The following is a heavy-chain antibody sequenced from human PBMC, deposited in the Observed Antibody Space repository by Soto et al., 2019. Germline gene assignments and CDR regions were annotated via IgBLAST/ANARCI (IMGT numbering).Heavy chain of an antibody. CDR2: ISYSGST. J-gene: IGHJ4*02. CDR1: SSSISGYY. CDR3: ARNDFWSGYYNY. Sequence: SETLSLTCAVSSSSISGYYWSWIRQPPGKGLEWIGYISYSGSTDYNPSLKSRVTISVDTSRNQFSLKLTSVTAADTAVYYCARNDFWSGYYNYWGQGTLVTVSS. V-gene: IGHV4-59*01. D-gene: IGHD3-3*01.